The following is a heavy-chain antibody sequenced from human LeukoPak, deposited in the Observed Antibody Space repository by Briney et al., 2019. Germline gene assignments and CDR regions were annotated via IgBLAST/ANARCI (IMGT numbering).Heavy chain of an antibody. V-gene: IGHV1-18*01. J-gene: IGHJ3*02. D-gene: IGHD3-16*01. Sequence: ASVKVSCKASGYTFTTHGISWVRQAPGQGLEWMGWISANNGNTNFAQKLQGRVTMTTDTSTSTAYMELRSLRSDDTAVYYCARNLGRWDAFDIWGQGTMVTASS. CDR1: GYTFTTHG. CDR3: ARNLGRWDAFDI. CDR2: ISANNGNT.